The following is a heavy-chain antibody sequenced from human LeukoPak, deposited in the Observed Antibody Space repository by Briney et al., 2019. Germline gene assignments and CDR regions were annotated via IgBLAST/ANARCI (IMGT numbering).Heavy chain of an antibody. CDR2: NNYTGST. D-gene: IGHD1-26*01. J-gene: IGHJ4*02. Sequence: SDTLSLTCTVSGGSISSYYWRWIPQPRGKGLEWIGYNNYTGSTNYTPSLKSRVTMSADTSKNQFSLKLSSVTAADTAVYFCARVGGWEPKLHGVTFDYLGQGTLVTVSS. CDR1: GGSISSYY. V-gene: IGHV4-59*07. CDR3: ARVGGWEPKLHGVTFDY.